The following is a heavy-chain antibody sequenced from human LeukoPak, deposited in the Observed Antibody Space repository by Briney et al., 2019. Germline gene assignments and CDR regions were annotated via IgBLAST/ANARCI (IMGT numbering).Heavy chain of an antibody. CDR1: GFTFSSYE. D-gene: IGHD4-11*01. Sequence: GGSLRLSCAASGFTFSSYEMNWARQAPGKGLEWVSYISSSGSTIYYADSVKGRVTISRDNAKNSLYLQMNSLRVEDTALYYCAEDTRYSNYAGGSFDIWGQGTMVTVSS. J-gene: IGHJ3*02. V-gene: IGHV3-48*03. CDR3: AEDTRYSNYAGGSFDI. CDR2: ISSSGSTI.